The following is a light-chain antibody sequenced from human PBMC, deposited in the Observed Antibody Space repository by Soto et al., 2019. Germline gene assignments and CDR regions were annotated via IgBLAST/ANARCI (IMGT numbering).Light chain of an antibody. CDR3: QQYNSYPT. CDR2: KAS. CDR1: QSISTW. Sequence: DIQMTQSPPTLSASVGDRVTITCRASQSISTWLAWYQQKPGKAPKVLIYKASSLESGVPSRFSGSGSGTEFTLTISSLQPDDFATYYCQQYNSYPTCGQGTRREIK. V-gene: IGKV1-5*03. J-gene: IGKJ5*01.